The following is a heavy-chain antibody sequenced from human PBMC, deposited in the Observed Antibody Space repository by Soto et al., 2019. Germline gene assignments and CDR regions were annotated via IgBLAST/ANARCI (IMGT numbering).Heavy chain of an antibody. CDR3: AIFFATGFHS. Sequence: EVQLVESGGGLVQPGGSLRLSCVASGFTFSTDSMNWVRQAPGKGLEWVAHISTSGATRYYADSVKGRFTISRDNAKTSLYLQMASLRNVDTAVSYCAIFFATGFHSWGQGTLVTVSS. CDR1: GFTFSTDS. D-gene: IGHD1-1*01. J-gene: IGHJ4*02. CDR2: ISTSGATR. V-gene: IGHV3-48*02.